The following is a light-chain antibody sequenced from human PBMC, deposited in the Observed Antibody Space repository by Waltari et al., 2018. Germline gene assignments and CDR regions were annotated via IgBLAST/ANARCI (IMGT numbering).Light chain of an antibody. Sequence: QLVLTQSPSASASLGASVKLTCTLSSGHSSNVIAWLQQHPEKGPRYLMKVNRDGSDSKGDEIPDRCSGASSGAERYLTISNRQSEDEADYYCQTGGHGTWVFGGGTKLTVL. CDR3: QTGGHGTWV. J-gene: IGLJ3*02. CDR2: VNRDGSD. V-gene: IGLV4-69*01. CDR1: SGHSSNV.